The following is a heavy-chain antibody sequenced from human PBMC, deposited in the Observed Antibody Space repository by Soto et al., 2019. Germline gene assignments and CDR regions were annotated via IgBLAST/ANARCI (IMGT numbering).Heavy chain of an antibody. CDR1: GFTFSSYG. J-gene: IGHJ6*03. Sequence: GGSLRLSCAASGFTFSSYGMHWVRQAPGKGLEWVAVIWYDGSNKYYADSVKGRFTISRDNSKNTLYLQMNSLRAEDTAVYYCARGIRYNWNDAGYYYYYMDVWGKGTTVTVSS. D-gene: IGHD1-20*01. CDR3: ARGIRYNWNDAGYYYYYMDV. CDR2: IWYDGSNK. V-gene: IGHV3-33*01.